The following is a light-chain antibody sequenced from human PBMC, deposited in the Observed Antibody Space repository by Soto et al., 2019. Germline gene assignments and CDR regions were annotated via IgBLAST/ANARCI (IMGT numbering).Light chain of an antibody. J-gene: IGLJ2*01. CDR1: SSDVGGYNY. V-gene: IGLV2-8*01. CDR3: SSYAARRVV. CDR2: EVT. Sequence: QSALTQPPSASGSPGQSVTLSCTGSSSDVGGYNYVSWYQQHPGKAPKLMIYEVTKRPSGVPDRFSGSKSGNTASLTVSGLQAEDEADYYCSSYAARRVVCGGGTKLTVL.